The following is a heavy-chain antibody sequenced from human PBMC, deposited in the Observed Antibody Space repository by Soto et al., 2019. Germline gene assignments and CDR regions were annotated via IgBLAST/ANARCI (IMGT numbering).Heavy chain of an antibody. D-gene: IGHD6-19*01. Sequence: SETLSLTCTVSGGSISSYYWSWIRQPPGKGLEWIGYIYYSGSTNYNPSLKSRVTISVDTSKNQFSLKLSSVTAADTAVYYCARHSSGSEPSDYWGQGTLVTVSS. J-gene: IGHJ4*02. CDR2: IYYSGST. V-gene: IGHV4-59*01. CDR1: GGSISSYY. CDR3: ARHSSGSEPSDY.